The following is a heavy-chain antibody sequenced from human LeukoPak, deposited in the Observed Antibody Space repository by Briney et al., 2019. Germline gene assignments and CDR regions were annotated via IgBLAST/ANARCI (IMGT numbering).Heavy chain of an antibody. CDR2: ISSSSSYI. CDR1: GFTFSSYS. D-gene: IGHD3/OR15-3a*01. CDR3: ARDDADSTNWFDP. J-gene: IGHJ5*02. Sequence: PGGSLRLSCAASGFTFSSYSMNWVRQAPGKGLEWVSSISSSSSYIYYADSVKGRFTISRDNAKNSLYLQMNSLRAEDTAVYYCARDDADSTNWFDPWGQGTLVTVSS. V-gene: IGHV3-21*01.